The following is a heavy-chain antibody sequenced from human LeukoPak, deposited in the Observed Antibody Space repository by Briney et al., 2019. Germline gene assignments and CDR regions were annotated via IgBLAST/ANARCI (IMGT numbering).Heavy chain of an antibody. D-gene: IGHD5-18*01. CDR2: IKQDGSEK. CDR3: ARDLQLWLQSYFDY. J-gene: IGHJ4*02. V-gene: IGHV3-7*03. Sequence: GGSLRLSCAASGFTFSSYWMSWVRKAPGKGLEWVATIKQDGSEKYYVDSVKGRFTISRDNAKNSLYLQMNSLRAEDTAVYYCARDLQLWLQSYFDYWGQGTLVTVSS. CDR1: GFTFSSYW.